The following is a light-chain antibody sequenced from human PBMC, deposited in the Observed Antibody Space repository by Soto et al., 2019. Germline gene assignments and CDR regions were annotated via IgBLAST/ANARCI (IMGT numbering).Light chain of an antibody. CDR3: QQYYANPRT. CDR1: QRVLYRSNKKNY. Sequence: VITQSTGSLDVSVGKSSTITWWSRQRVLYRSNKKNYLVWYQQKPGQPPKLLISWASTRESGVPDRFSGSGSGTDFTLTISNLQAEDVAVYYCQQYYANPRTFGQGTKVDIK. J-gene: IGKJ1*01. CDR2: WAS. V-gene: IGKV4-1*01.